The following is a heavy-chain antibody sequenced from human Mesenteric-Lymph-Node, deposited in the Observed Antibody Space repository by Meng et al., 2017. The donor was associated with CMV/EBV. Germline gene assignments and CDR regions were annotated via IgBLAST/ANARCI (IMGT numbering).Heavy chain of an antibody. D-gene: IGHD5-18*01. J-gene: IGHJ4*02. CDR2: IYSGGST. V-gene: IGHV3-53*01. CDR3: AGGYSYADY. CDR1: GFSFRSSA. Sequence: LRIACVVSGFSFRSSAMNWVRQAPGKGREWVSVIYSGGSTYYADSVKGRFTISRDNSKNTLYLQMNILRAEDTAVYYCAGGYSYADYWGQGTLVTVSS.